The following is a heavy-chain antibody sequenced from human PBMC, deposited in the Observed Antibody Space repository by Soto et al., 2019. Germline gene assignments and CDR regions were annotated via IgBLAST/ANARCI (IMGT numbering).Heavy chain of an antibody. D-gene: IGHD3-22*01. CDR3: AGTHFDSSGYYPSELDY. J-gene: IGHJ4*02. Sequence: QAQLVQSGAEVKKPGSSVKVSCKASGGTFSRYVISWVRQAPGQGLEWMGGIIPFLGTSNYAQKFQGRVTISADESTSTAYMELSSLRSEDTAVFYCAGTHFDSSGYYPSELDYWGQGTLVTVSS. CDR1: GGTFSRYV. V-gene: IGHV1-69*01. CDR2: IIPFLGTS.